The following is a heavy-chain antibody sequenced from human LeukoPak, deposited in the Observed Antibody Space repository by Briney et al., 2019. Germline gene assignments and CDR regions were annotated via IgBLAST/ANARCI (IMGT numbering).Heavy chain of an antibody. CDR2: INPNSGGT. V-gene: IGHV1-2*06. J-gene: IGHJ4*02. CDR1: GYTFTGYY. D-gene: IGHD5-24*01. Sequence: ASVKVSCKASGYTFTGYYMHWVRQAPGQGLEWMGRINPNSGGTNYAQKFQGRVTITRDTSISTAYMELSRLRSDDTAVYYCARDVGLWLLNRGDWGQGTLVTVSS. CDR3: ARDVGLWLLNRGD.